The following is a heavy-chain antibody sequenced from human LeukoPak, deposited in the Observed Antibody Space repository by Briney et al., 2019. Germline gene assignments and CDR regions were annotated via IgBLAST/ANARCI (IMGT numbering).Heavy chain of an antibody. J-gene: IGHJ4*02. CDR1: GFTFGDYY. CDR3: ARQGLYKRWLQPAIDY. V-gene: IGHV3-11*01. D-gene: IGHD5-24*01. CDR2: ISSSGSTI. Sequence: GGSLRLSCAASGFTFGDYYMSWIRQAPGKGLEWVSYISSSGSTIYYADSVKGRFTISRDNAKNSLYLQVNSLRAEDTAVYYCARQGLYKRWLQPAIDYWGQGTLVTVSS.